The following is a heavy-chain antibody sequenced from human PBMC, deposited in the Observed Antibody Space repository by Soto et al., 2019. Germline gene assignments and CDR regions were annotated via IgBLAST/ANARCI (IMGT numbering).Heavy chain of an antibody. CDR3: ARDLAWKRGKVGRYYYGMDV. V-gene: IGHV3-11*06. J-gene: IGHJ6*02. CDR2: ISTRSTYT. Sequence: QVLLVESGGGLVKAGGSLRLSCAASGFIFSDYYMSWVRQTPGKGLEWMSYISTRSTYTNYADSVKGRFTISRDNTKNSLYLQMDSLRVEDTAVYYGARDLAWKRGKVGRYYYGMDVWGQGTTVTVSS. CDR1: GFIFSDYY. D-gene: IGHD1-1*01.